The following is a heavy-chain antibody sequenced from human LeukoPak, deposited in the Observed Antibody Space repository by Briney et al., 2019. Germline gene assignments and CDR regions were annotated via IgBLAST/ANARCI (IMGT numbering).Heavy chain of an antibody. CDR1: GYTFTGYH. D-gene: IGHD3-3*01. V-gene: IGHV1-2*02. CDR3: ARDPPYYDFWSGYSESYFDY. Sequence: ASVKVSCKASGYTFTGYHIHWVRQAPGQGLEWMGWIKPNRDDTIYAQKFQGRVTMTRDTSISTAYMELSRLRSDDTAVYYCARDPPYYDFWSGYSESYFDYWGQGTLVTVSS. J-gene: IGHJ4*02. CDR2: IKPNRDDT.